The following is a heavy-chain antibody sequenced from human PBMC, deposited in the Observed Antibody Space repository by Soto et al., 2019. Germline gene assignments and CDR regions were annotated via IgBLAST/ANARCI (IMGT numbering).Heavy chain of an antibody. J-gene: IGHJ4*02. D-gene: IGHD6-19*01. V-gene: IGHV3-23*01. CDR1: GFTFSSYA. CDR3: ARDVAVAGQFDY. Sequence: GGSLRLSCAASGFTFSSYAMSWVRQAPGKGLEWVSAISGSGGSTYYADSVKGRFTISRDNSKNTLYLQMNSLRAEDTAVYYCARDVAVAGQFDYWGQGTLVTVSS. CDR2: ISGSGGST.